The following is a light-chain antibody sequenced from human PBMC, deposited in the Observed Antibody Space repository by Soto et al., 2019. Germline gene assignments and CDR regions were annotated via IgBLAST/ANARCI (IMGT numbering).Light chain of an antibody. V-gene: IGKV1-9*01. CDR3: QKLNSYPLT. CDR1: QTISSW. CDR2: AAS. J-gene: IGKJ4*01. Sequence: DIQMTHSPSTLSGSVVDIVTITFRASQTISSWLASYQQKPGKAPKLLIYAASTLQSGVPSRFSGSGSGTEFTLTISSLQPEDFATYYCQKLNSYPLTFGGGTKVDIK.